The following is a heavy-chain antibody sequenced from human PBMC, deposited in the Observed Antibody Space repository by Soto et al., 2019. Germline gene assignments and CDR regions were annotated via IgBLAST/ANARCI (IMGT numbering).Heavy chain of an antibody. CDR1: GCTVSSYA. J-gene: IGHJ6*02. CDR3: ARAANYNSLWDYYYYGMDV. CDR2: IIPIFGTA. D-gene: IGHD1-1*01. V-gene: IGHV1-69*13. Sequence: SVKVSCKASGCTVSSYAISCVRQAPGQVLEWMGGIIPIFGTANYAQKFQGRVTITADESTSTAYMELSSLRSEDTAVYYCARAANYNSLWDYYYYGMDVWGQGTTVTVSS.